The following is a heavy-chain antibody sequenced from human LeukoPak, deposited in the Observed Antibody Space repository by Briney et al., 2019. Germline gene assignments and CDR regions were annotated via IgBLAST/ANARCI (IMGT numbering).Heavy chain of an antibody. J-gene: IGHJ4*02. CDR1: GFTFDDYT. CDR2: ISWDGGST. Sequence: PGGSLRLSCAASGFTFDDYTMHWVRQAPGKGLEWVSLISWDGGSTYYADPVKGRFTISRDNSKNSLYLQMNSLRTEDTALYYCAKSSLPYSGSYYPDYWGQGTLVTVSS. V-gene: IGHV3-43*01. D-gene: IGHD1-26*01. CDR3: AKSSLPYSGSYYPDY.